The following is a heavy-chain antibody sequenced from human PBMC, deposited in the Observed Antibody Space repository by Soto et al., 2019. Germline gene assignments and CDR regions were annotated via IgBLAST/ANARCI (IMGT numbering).Heavy chain of an antibody. CDR3: AKLVPHDYSNYGDFDY. V-gene: IGHV3-23*01. Sequence: HPGGSLRLSCAASGLTFNNYAMTWVRQAPGKGLEWVSTLSGSGGRAYYADSVKGRFTISRDNSRNTLYLQMNSLRAEDTALYYCAKLVPHDYSNYGDFDYWGQGTLVTVSS. CDR2: LSGSGGRA. J-gene: IGHJ4*02. CDR1: GLTFNNYA. D-gene: IGHD4-4*01.